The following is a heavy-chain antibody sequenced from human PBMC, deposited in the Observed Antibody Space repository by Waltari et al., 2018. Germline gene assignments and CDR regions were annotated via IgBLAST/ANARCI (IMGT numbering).Heavy chain of an antibody. CDR1: GFTFSSYG. Sequence: QVQLVESGGGVVQPGRSLRLSCAASGFTFSSYGMHWVRQAPGKGLGWVAVIWYDGSNKYYADSVKGRFTISRDNSKNTLYLQMNSLRAEDTAVYYCARGYSSGWFDYWGQGTLVTVSS. CDR3: ARGYSSGWFDY. D-gene: IGHD6-19*01. CDR2: IWYDGSNK. J-gene: IGHJ4*02. V-gene: IGHV3-33*01.